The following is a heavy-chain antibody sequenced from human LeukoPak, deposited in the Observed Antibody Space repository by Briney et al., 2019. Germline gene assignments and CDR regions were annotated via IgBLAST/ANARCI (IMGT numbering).Heavy chain of an antibody. CDR3: ARDLLGYCSSTSCPRTGYGMDV. V-gene: IGHV1-69*13. CDR2: ITPIFGTA. D-gene: IGHD2-2*01. CDR1: GGTFSSYA. J-gene: IGHJ6*04. Sequence: SVKVSCKASGGTFSSYAISWVRQAPGQGLEWMGGITPIFGTANYAQKFQGRVTITADESTSTAYMELSSLRSEDTAVYYCARDLLGYCSSTSCPRTGYGMDVCAKGPRSPSPQ.